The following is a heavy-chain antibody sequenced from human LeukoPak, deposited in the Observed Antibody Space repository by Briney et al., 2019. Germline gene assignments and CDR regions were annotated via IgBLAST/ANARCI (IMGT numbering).Heavy chain of an antibody. CDR2: IYYSGST. CDR1: GGSISSGSYY. V-gene: IGHV4-61*01. Sequence: EPSETLSLTCAVSGGSISSGSYYWSWIRQPPGKGLEWIGYIYYSGSTSYNPSLKSRVTISVDTSKNQFSLKLSSVTAADTAVYYCARRGYYFEYFHHWGQGTLVTVSS. J-gene: IGHJ1*01. CDR3: ARRGYYFEYFHH. D-gene: IGHD3-22*01.